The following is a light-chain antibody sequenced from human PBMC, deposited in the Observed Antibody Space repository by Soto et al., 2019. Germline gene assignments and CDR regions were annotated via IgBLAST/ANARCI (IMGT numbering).Light chain of an antibody. CDR3: QQYHTYPWT. CDR2: DAS. Sequence: DIQMTQSPFTPSASVGDRVTISCRASQSISSRLAWYQQKPGKAPKLLIYDASSLESGVPSRFSGSGSGTEFTLTINSLQPDGFATYYCQQYHTYPWTFGQGAKVDI. J-gene: IGKJ1*01. CDR1: QSISSR. V-gene: IGKV1-5*01.